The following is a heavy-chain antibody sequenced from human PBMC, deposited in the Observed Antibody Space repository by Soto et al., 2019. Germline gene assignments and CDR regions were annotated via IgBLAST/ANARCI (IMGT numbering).Heavy chain of an antibody. Sequence: EVQLVESGGDLVKPGGSLRLSCVTSGFMFSSAWMSWVRQAPGKGLEWVGRIKSKADGGARDYAAPVKGRFSISRDDSKNTLYLQINRLIAEETAVYYCVEGRNDFWGQGPLVNVSS. V-gene: IGHV3-15*01. CDR2: IKSKADGGAR. CDR3: VEGRNDF. D-gene: IGHD2-15*01. CDR1: GFMFSSAW. J-gene: IGHJ4*02.